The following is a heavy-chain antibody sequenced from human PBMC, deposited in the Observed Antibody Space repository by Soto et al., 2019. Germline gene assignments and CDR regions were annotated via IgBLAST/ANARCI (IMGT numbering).Heavy chain of an antibody. D-gene: IGHD3-3*01. J-gene: IGHJ6*02. CDR2: ISGSGGST. CDR3: AKGPKRITIFGSGHYYYYGMDV. V-gene: IGHV3-23*01. Sequence: GGSLRLSCAASGFTFSSYAMSWVRQAPGKGLEWVSAISGSGGSTYYADSVKGRFTISRDNSKNTLYLQMNSLRAEDTAVYYCAKGPKRITIFGSGHYYYYGMDVWGQGTTVTVSS. CDR1: GFTFSSYA.